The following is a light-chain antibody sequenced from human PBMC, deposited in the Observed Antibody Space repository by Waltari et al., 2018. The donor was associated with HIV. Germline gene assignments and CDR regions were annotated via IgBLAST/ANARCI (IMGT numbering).Light chain of an antibody. CDR1: QSVSSSY. V-gene: IGKV3-20*01. J-gene: IGKJ5*01. CDR2: GAS. CDR3: QQYGSSPIT. Sequence: EIVLTPSPGTLSLSPGERATLSCRASQSVSSSYLAWYQQKPGQAPRLLIYGASSRATGIPDRVSGSGSGTDFTLTIGRLGPEDFAVYYCQQYGSSPITFGQGTRREIK.